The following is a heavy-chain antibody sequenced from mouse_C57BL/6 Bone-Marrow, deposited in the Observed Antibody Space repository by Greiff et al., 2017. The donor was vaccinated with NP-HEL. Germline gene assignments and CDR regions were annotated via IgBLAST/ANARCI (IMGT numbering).Heavy chain of an antibody. V-gene: IGHV5-9-1*02. CDR2: ICSGGGYI. D-gene: IGHD2-3*01. Sequence: EVKVVESGEGLVKPGGSLKLSCAASGFTFSSYAMSWVRQTPEKRLEWVGYICSGGGYIYYADNVKGRFTMSRDKARNTLYLQMSSLKSEDTAMYYCTKIYDGLRGFAYWGQGTLVTVSA. CDR1: GFTFSSYA. CDR3: TKIYDGLRGFAY. J-gene: IGHJ3*01.